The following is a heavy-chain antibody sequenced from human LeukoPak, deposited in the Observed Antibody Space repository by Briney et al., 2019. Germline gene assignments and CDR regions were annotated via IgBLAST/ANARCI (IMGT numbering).Heavy chain of an antibody. D-gene: IGHD6-13*01. CDR3: ARPLPPMQQLVN. V-gene: IGHV4-30-4*01. CDR2: IYYSGST. J-gene: IGHJ4*02. Sequence: PSQTLSLTCTVSGGSISSGDYYWSWIRQPPGKGLEWIGYIYYSGSTNYNPSLKSRVTISVDTSKNQFSLKLSSVTAADTAVYYCARPLPPMQQLVNWGQGTLVTVSS. CDR1: GGSISSGDYY.